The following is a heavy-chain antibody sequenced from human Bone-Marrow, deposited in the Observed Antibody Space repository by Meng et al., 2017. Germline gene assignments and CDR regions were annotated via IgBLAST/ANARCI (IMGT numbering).Heavy chain of an antibody. D-gene: IGHD6-13*01. J-gene: IGHJ6*02. CDR3: ARLLLSSRWYEGYCYYYYGMDV. CDR1: GYSFTSYW. CDR2: IYPGDSDI. Sequence: GESLKISCKGSGYSFTSYWIGWVRQMPGKGLEWMGIIYPGDSDIRYSPSFQGQVTISADKSISTDYLQWSSLKASDTAMYYCARLLLSSRWYEGYCYYYYGMDVWGQGTTVTVSS. V-gene: IGHV5-51*01.